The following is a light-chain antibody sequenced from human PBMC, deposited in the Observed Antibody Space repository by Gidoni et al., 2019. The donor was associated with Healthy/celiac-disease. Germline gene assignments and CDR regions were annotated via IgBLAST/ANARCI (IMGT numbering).Light chain of an antibody. CDR2: DAS. J-gene: IGKJ4*01. Sequence: DIQMTKSPSPLSASVGDRVTITCQASKDISNYLNWYQQKPGKAPQLLIYDASNLETGVPSRFSGSGSGTDFTFTISSLQPEDIATYYCQQYDNLPLTFGGGTKVEIK. V-gene: IGKV1-33*01. CDR1: KDISNY. CDR3: QQYDNLPLT.